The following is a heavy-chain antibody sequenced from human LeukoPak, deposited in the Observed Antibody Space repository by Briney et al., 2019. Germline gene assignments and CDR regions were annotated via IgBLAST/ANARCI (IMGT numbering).Heavy chain of an antibody. V-gene: IGHV1-24*01. CDR3: ATEGAYCGGDCHDAFDI. Sequence: ASVKVSCRVSGYTLTELSMHWVRQAPGKGLEWMGGFDPEDGETIYAQKFQGRVTMTEDTPTGPAHMELSSLRSEDTALSYCATEGAYCGGDCHDAFDIWGQGTMVTGSS. CDR2: FDPEDGET. D-gene: IGHD2-21*02. J-gene: IGHJ3*02. CDR1: GYTLTELS.